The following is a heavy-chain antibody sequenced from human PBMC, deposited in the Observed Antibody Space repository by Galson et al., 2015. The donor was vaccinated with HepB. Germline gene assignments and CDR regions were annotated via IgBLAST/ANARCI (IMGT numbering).Heavy chain of an antibody. CDR2: IYYSGST. CDR1: GGSISSGGYY. CDR3: ARNTNYDFWSGLWFDP. D-gene: IGHD3-3*01. Sequence: TLSLTCTVSGGSISSGGYYWSWIRQHPGKGLEWIGYIYYSGSTYYNPSLKSRVTISVDTSKNQFSLKLSSVTAADTAVYYCARNTNYDFWSGLWFDPWGQGTLVTVSS. V-gene: IGHV4-31*03. J-gene: IGHJ5*02.